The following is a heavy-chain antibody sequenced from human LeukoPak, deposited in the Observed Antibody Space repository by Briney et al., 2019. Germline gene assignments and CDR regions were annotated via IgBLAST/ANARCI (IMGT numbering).Heavy chain of an antibody. D-gene: IGHD6-6*01. CDR3: AKANAGIAARHGMDV. J-gene: IGHJ6*02. CDR2: ISWNSGSI. V-gene: IGHV3-9*01. CDR1: GFTFDDYA. Sequence: GGSLRLSCAASGFTFDDYAMHWVRQAPGKGLEWVSGISWNSGSIGYADSVKGRFTISRDNAKNSLYLQMNSLRGEDTALYYCAKANAGIAARHGMDVWGQGTTVTVSS.